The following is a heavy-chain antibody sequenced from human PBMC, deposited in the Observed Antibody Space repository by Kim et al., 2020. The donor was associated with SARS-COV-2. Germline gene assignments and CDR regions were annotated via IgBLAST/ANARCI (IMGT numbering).Heavy chain of an antibody. V-gene: IGHV4-4*02. Sequence: SETLSLTCAVSGGSISSSNWWSWVRQPPGKGLEWIGEIYHSGSTNYNPSLKSRVTISVDKSKNQFSLKLSSVTAADTAVYYCAISTYYYDSSGYRRFDYWGQGTLVTVSS. J-gene: IGHJ4*02. CDR3: AISTYYYDSSGYRRFDY. D-gene: IGHD3-22*01. CDR1: GGSISSSNW. CDR2: IYHSGST.